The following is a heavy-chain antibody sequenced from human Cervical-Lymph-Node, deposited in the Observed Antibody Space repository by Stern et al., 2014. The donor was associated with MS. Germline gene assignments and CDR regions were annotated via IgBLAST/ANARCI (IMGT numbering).Heavy chain of an antibody. CDR3: ARGGTIYGDSRDAFHI. V-gene: IGHV4-34*01. J-gene: IGHJ3*02. Sequence: QVQLQQWGAGLWKPSETLSLNCVVYGGSLSGYYWSWVRQTPGKGLEWIGEINHSGSTYSNPSLKSRLTISVDTSKNHLSLKLTSVTAADTAVYYCARGGTIYGDSRDAFHIWGQGTMVTVSP. CDR2: INHSGST. CDR1: GGSLSGYY. D-gene: IGHD2-21*02.